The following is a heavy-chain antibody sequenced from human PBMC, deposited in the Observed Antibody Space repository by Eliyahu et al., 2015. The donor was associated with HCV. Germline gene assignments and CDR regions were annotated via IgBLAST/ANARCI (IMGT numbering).Heavy chain of an antibody. CDR2: INHSGNT. J-gene: IGHJ4*02. CDR3: ARAFGRALVTFWVY. V-gene: IGHV4-34*01. D-gene: IGHD3-16*01. Sequence: QVQLQQWGAGLLKPSETLSLTCAVYGASFSDYSWSWIRQPPGKGLEWIGDINHSGNTNYNSSLKSRVTILVDMSKNQFSPKLSAATAADTAVYYCARAFGRALVTFWVYWGQGTLVTVSS. CDR1: GASFSDYS.